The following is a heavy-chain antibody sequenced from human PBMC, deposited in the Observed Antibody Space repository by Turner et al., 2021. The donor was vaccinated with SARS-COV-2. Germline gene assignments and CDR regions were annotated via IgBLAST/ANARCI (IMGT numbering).Heavy chain of an antibody. D-gene: IGHD1-26*01. CDR2: VYQSGNA. CDR3: VRTLIVITLPPGTFDL. J-gene: IGHJ3*01. Sequence: QVQLQESGPGLVKPSQTLSLTCSVAGGSVNGRDYHWGWIRQLPGKGLEWLGYVYQSGNAYYNPSLQDRLTLSVDTSMNQFSLTLSSVTVADTAVYYCVRTLIVITLPPGTFDLWGQGTVVTVSS. CDR1: GGSVNGRDYH. V-gene: IGHV4-31*03.